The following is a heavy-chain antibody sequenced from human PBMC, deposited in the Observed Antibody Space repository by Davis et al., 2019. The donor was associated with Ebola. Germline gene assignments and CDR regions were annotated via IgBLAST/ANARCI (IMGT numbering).Heavy chain of an antibody. D-gene: IGHD4-17*01. CDR1: GFTFSSYS. V-gene: IGHV3-48*02. J-gene: IGHJ4*02. CDR3: ARRLNTVTTVIVDY. CDR2: ISSSSSTI. Sequence: GESLKISCAASGFTFSSYSMNWVRQAPGKGLEWVSYISSSSSTIYYADSVKGRFTISRDNAKNSLYLQMNSLRDEDTAVYYCARRLNTVTTVIVDYWGQGTLVTVSS.